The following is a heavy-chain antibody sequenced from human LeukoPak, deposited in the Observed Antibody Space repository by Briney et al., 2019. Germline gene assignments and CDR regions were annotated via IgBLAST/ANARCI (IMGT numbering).Heavy chain of an antibody. CDR2: INSNGRSI. V-gene: IGHV3-74*01. CDR3: ARGGYGAIDRYMDA. CDR1: GFSFSNYC. J-gene: IGHJ6*03. D-gene: IGHD2-21*01. Sequence: GGSLRLSCAASGFSFSNYCMYWVRQAPGKGLVWVSRINSNGRSINYADSVKGRFTISRDNAKNTLYLQMNSLRAEDTAVYYCARGGYGAIDRYMDAWGKGTTVTVSS.